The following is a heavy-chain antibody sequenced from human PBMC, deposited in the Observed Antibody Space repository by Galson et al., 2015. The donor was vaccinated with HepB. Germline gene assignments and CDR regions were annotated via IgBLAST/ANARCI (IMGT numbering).Heavy chain of an antibody. D-gene: IGHD4-11*01. CDR3: TRHGDYISPGFFDY. CDR2: IRSNPNNYAT. Sequence: SLRLSCAASGFTFSGSAMNWVRQASGRGLEWVGRIRSNPNNYATTYAASMKGRFTISRDDSTNTASLEMNSLKTEDTAVYYCTRHGDYISPGFFDYWGQGILVTVSS. J-gene: IGHJ4*02. CDR1: GFTFSGSA. V-gene: IGHV3-73*01.